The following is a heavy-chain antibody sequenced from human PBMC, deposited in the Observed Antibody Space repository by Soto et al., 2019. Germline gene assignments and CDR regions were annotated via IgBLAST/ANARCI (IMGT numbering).Heavy chain of an antibody. D-gene: IGHD4-4*01. CDR3: SIRDNSNYGGFFDY. V-gene: IGHV3-23*01. CDR1: GFTFSRYA. CDR2: ISGSGSRT. Sequence: PQEALRLSWGGSGFTFSRYAMSGVRQAPGKGLEWVSTISGSGSRTYYADSVKGRFTISRDNSKNTLYLQMNSLRAEDTAIYYCSIRDNSNYGGFFDYWGQGTVVTRSS. J-gene: IGHJ4*02.